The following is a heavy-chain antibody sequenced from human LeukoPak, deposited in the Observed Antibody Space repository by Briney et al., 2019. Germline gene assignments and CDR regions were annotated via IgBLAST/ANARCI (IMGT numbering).Heavy chain of an antibody. D-gene: IGHD1-26*01. V-gene: IGHV1-46*01. Sequence: ASVKVSCKASGYTFTSYYMHWVRQAPGQGLEWMGIINPSGGSTSYAQKFQGRVTMTRDTSTSTVYMELSCLRSEDTAVYYCARDRVGSSGSYPHDAFDIWGQGTMVTVSS. CDR3: ARDRVGSSGSYPHDAFDI. CDR2: INPSGGST. CDR1: GYTFTSYY. J-gene: IGHJ3*02.